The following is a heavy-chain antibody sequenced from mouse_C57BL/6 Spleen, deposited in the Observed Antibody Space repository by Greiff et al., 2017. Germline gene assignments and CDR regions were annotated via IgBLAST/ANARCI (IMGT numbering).Heavy chain of an antibody. V-gene: IGHV5-4*03. CDR3: ARGTYYGSSFFYAIDY. J-gene: IGHJ4*01. CDR1: GFTFSSYA. CDR2: ISDGGSYT. Sequence: EVKLVESGGGLVKPGGSLKLSCAASGFTFSSYAMSWVRQTPEKRLEWVATISDGGSYTYYPDNVKGRFTISRDNAKNNLYLQMSHLKSEDTAMYYCARGTYYGSSFFYAIDYWGQGTSVTVSS. D-gene: IGHD1-1*01.